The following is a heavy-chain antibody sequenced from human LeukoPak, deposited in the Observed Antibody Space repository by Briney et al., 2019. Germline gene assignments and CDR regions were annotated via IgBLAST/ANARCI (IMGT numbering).Heavy chain of an antibody. CDR2: AYSTGGA. CDR3: ARSYGGYVLDE. Sequence: SETLSLTCIVSGGSVSSLYWHWIRQSPEKGLEWIGYAYSTGGARYNPSLKNRVTMSFDTPKNHFSLKLTSVTAADTAVYFCARSYGGYVLDEWGQGTLVVVSS. J-gene: IGHJ4*02. V-gene: IGHV4-59*02. CDR1: GGSVSSLY. D-gene: IGHD5-12*01.